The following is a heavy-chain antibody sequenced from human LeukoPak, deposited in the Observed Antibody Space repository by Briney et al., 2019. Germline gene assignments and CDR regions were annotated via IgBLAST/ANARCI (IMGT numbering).Heavy chain of an antibody. D-gene: IGHD4-17*01. CDR3: ARASVTTHYYYGMDV. V-gene: IGHV4-59*01. J-gene: IGHJ6*02. CDR2: IYYSGST. Sequence: SETLSLTCTVSGGSISSYYWSWIRQPPGKGLEWIGYIYYSGSTNYNPSLKSRVTISVDTSKNQFSLKLSSVAAAGTAVYYCARASVTTHYYYGMDVWGQGTTVTVSS. CDR1: GGSISSYY.